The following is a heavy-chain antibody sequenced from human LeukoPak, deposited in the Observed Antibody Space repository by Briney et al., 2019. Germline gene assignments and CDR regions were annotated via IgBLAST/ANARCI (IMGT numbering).Heavy chain of an antibody. V-gene: IGHV3-74*01. D-gene: IGHD1-14*01. J-gene: IGHJ4*02. CDR1: GFPFTVYG. CDR3: TSDLTGPLDY. Sequence: GRSLRLSCAASGFPFTVYGMHWVRQAPGKGRVWVSRINRDGSSSTYADSVKGRFTISRDNAKNTLYLQMTSLTAEDTAVYYCTSDLTGPLDYWGQGTLVTVSS. CDR2: INRDGSSS.